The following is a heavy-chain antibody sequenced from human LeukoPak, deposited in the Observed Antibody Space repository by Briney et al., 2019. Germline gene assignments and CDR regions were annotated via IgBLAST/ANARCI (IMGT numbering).Heavy chain of an antibody. V-gene: IGHV3-15*01. CDR3: TTEVVAAHFDY. CDR2: IKSKTDGGTT. CDR1: GFTFSNAW. D-gene: IGHD2-15*01. Sequence: EGSLRLSCAASGFTFSNAWMSWVRQAPGKGLEWVGRIKSKTDGGTTDYAAPVKGRFTISRDDSKNTLYLQMNSLKTEDTAVYYCTTEVVAAHFDYWGQGTLVTVSS. J-gene: IGHJ4*02.